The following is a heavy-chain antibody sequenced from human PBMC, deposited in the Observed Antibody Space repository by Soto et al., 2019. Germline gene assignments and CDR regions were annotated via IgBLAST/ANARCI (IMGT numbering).Heavy chain of an antibody. V-gene: IGHV3-48*02. CDR2: ISSSSSTI. CDR1: GFTFSSYS. J-gene: IGHJ2*01. CDR3: ASVGPAYWYFDL. Sequence: EVQLVESGGGLVQPGGSLRLSCAASGFTFSSYSMNWVRQAPGKGLEWVSYISSSSSTIYYADSVKGRFTISRDNAKNSLYLQMNRLRDEDTAVYYCASVGPAYWYFDLWGRGTLVTVSS.